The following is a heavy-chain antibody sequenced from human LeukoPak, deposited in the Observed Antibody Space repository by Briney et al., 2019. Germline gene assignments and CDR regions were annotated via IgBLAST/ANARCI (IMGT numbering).Heavy chain of an antibody. J-gene: IGHJ6*02. CDR2: IKQDGSEK. D-gene: IGHD2-2*01. Sequence: GGSLRLSCAASGFTFSSYWMSWVRQAPGRGLEWVANIKQDGSEKYYVDSVKGRFTISRDNAKNSLYLQMNSLRAEDTAVYYCARERRVYCSSTSCYGVDDYYYGMDVWGQGTTVTVSS. CDR3: ARERRVYCSSTSCYGVDDYYYGMDV. CDR1: GFTFSSYW. V-gene: IGHV3-7*03.